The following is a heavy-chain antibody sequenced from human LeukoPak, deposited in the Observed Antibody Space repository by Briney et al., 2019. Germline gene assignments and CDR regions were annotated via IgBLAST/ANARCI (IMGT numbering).Heavy chain of an antibody. V-gene: IGHV3-7*01. CDR2: IRDDGSAK. D-gene: IGHD3-10*01. Sequence: GGSLRLSCAASGFTFSSYSMTWVRQAPGKGLEWVASIRDDGSAKFYVDSVKGRFTISRDNAKNSLDLQLSSLRAEDTAVYYCASFGELSGFDYWGQGTLVTVSS. J-gene: IGHJ4*02. CDR3: ASFGELSGFDY. CDR1: GFTFSSYS.